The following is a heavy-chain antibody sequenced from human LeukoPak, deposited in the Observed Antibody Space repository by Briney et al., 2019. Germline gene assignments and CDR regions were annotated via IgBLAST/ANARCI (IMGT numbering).Heavy chain of an antibody. D-gene: IGHD3-22*01. J-gene: IGHJ4*02. Sequence: GSLRLSCAASGFTFSSYAMHWVRQAPGKGLEWVAVISYDGSNKYYADSVKGRFTISRDNSKNTLYLQMNSLRAEDTAVYYCARASYYYDSSGYLIDYWGQGTLVTVSS. V-gene: IGHV3-30-3*01. CDR3: ARASYYYDSSGYLIDY. CDR2: ISYDGSNK. CDR1: GFTFSSYA.